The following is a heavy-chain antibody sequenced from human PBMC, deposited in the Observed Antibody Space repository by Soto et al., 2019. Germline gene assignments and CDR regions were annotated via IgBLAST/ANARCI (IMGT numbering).Heavy chain of an antibody. CDR3: ARDPLGYCSSTSCYPYYYYGMDV. Sequence: ASVKVSCKASGYTFTSYAMHWVRQAPGQRLEWMGWINAGNGNTKYSQKFQGRVTITRDTSASTAYMELSSLRSEDTAVYYCARDPLGYCSSTSCYPYYYYGMDVWGQGTTVTV. CDR1: GYTFTSYA. D-gene: IGHD2-2*01. CDR2: INAGNGNT. J-gene: IGHJ6*02. V-gene: IGHV1-3*01.